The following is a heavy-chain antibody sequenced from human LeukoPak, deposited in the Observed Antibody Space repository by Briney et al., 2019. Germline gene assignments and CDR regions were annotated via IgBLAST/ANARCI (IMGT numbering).Heavy chain of an antibody. V-gene: IGHV3-13*01. CDR2: VGAAGDT. CDR1: GFTFSNYD. Sequence: GGSLRLSCAASGFTFSNYDMHWVRQATGKGLEWVSAVGAAGDTDYPDSVKGRFTISRENAKNSLYLQMNSLRVEDTAVYYCVREIRETVITRHYYYGIDVWGQGTTVTVSS. D-gene: IGHD1-7*01. J-gene: IGHJ6*02. CDR3: VREIRETVITRHYYYGIDV.